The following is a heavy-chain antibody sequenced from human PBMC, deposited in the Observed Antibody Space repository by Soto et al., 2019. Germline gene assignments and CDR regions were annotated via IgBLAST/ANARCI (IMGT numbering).Heavy chain of an antibody. D-gene: IGHD5-12*01. CDR2: IYYSGST. V-gene: IGHV4-31*03. J-gene: IGHJ3*02. Sequence: PSETLSLTCTVSGGSISSGGYYWSWIRQHPGKGLEWIGYIYYSGSTYYNPSLKSRVTISVDTSKNQFSLKLSSVTAADTAVYYCASEGRDGYNSAFDIWSQGTMVTVSS. CDR1: GGSISSGGYY. CDR3: ASEGRDGYNSAFDI.